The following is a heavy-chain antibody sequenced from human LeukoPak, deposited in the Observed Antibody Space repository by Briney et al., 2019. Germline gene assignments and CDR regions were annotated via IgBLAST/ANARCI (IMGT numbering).Heavy chain of an antibody. J-gene: IGHJ6*03. V-gene: IGHV3-7*01. CDR3: ARGASGHSSNWNFPYYYYYMDV. CDR2: IKQDGSEK. CDR1: GFTFSSYW. D-gene: IGHD1-1*01. Sequence: GSLRLSCEGSGFTFSSYWMNWVRQAPEKGLEWVANIKQDGSEKYYVDSVKGRFTISRDNAKNSLYLQMNSLRDDDTAMYYCARGASGHSSNWNFPYYYYYMDVWGKGTTVTISS.